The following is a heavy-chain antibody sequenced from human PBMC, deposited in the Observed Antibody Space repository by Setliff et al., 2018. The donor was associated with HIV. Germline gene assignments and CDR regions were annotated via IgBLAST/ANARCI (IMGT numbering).Heavy chain of an antibody. V-gene: IGHV4-59*11. CDR1: GGSINSHY. CDR2: IYSSGSA. J-gene: IGHJ4*02. Sequence: SETLSLTCTVSGGSINSHYWSWIRQSPGKGLEWIGYIYSSGSAKYNPSLKSRFSISADTSKNKFSLKLMSVTAADTAVYYCARTTVRDFGLVITNFDQWGLGTLVTVSS. D-gene: IGHD3-3*01. CDR3: ARTTVRDFGLVITNFDQ.